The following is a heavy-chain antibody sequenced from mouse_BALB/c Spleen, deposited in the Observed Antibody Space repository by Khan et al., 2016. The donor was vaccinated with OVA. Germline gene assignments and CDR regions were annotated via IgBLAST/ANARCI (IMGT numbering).Heavy chain of an antibody. J-gene: IGHJ3*01. CDR3: ARRGYDYGRGALFAY. D-gene: IGHD2-4*01. CDR1: GFSLTNYS. Sequence: QVQLQQSGPGLVQPSQSLSITCTASGFSLTNYSVHWVRQSPGKGLEWLGVIWSAGSTDYNAAFLSRLTIRTDNSRSQVFFIMNSLQPNDTAIYYCARRGYDYGRGALFAYWGQGTLVTVSA. CDR2: IWSAGST. V-gene: IGHV2-2*02.